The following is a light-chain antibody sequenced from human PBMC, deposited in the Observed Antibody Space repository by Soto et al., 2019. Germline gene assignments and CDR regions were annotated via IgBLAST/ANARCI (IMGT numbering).Light chain of an antibody. CDR2: GAS. CDR3: QQFNNWPPFT. J-gene: IGKJ4*01. V-gene: IGKV3-15*01. CDR1: QSVSRD. Sequence: DIEVTQSPSTMAVSPGRRPPLSCKASQSVSRDLAWYHQKPGQAPRLLSYGASTRATGIPARFSGSGSGTEFTLTTNSLQSEDFAVYDCQQFNNWPPFTVGGGTKVEIK.